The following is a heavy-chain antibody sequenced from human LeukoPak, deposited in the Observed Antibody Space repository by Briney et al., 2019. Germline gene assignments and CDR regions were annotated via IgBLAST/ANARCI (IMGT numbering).Heavy chain of an antibody. CDR3: ASAPTTDYGDYPPSLAFDI. V-gene: IGHV4-61*02. Sequence: PSQTLSLTCTVSGGSISSGTYYWSWIRQPAGKGLEWIGRIYTSGSTNYNPSLKSRVTISVDRTKNQFSLKLSSVTAADTAVYYCASAPTTDYGDYPPSLAFDIWGQGTMVTVSS. J-gene: IGHJ3*02. CDR1: GGSISSGTYY. CDR2: IYTSGST. D-gene: IGHD4-17*01.